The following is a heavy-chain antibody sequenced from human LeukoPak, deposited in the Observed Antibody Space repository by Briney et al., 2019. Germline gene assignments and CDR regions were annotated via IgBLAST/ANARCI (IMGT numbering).Heavy chain of an antibody. V-gene: IGHV4-34*01. CDR1: GGSFSGYY. CDR3: ARKAPKGYIFVVVPAAHNWFDP. J-gene: IGHJ5*02. CDR2: INHSGSI. Sequence: SETLSLTCAVYGGSFSGYYWSWIRQPPGKGLEWIGEINHSGSINYNPSLKSRVTISVDTSKNQFSLKLSSVTAADTAVYYCARKAPKGYIFVVVPAAHNWFDPWGQGTLVTVSS. D-gene: IGHD2-2*01.